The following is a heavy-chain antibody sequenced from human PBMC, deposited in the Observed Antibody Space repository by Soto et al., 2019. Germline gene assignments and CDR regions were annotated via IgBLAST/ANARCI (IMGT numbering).Heavy chain of an antibody. Sequence: PGGSLRLSCSASGFTFSSYAMHWVRQAPGKGLEYVSAISSNGGSTYYADSVKGRFTISRDNSKNTLYLQMSSLRAEDTAVYYCARTRTGPASITAAPPGMDVWGQGTRVTVPS. CDR2: ISSNGGST. D-gene: IGHD6-13*01. CDR3: ARTRTGPASITAAPPGMDV. J-gene: IGHJ6*02. CDR1: GFTFSSYA. V-gene: IGHV3-64D*06.